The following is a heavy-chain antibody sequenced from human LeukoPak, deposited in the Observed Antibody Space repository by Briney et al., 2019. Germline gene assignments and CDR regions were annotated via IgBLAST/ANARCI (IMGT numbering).Heavy chain of an antibody. CDR2: ISFDGNNK. J-gene: IGHJ5*02. D-gene: IGHD6-19*01. V-gene: IGHV3-30*03. CDR1: GFTFKTYS. Sequence: GGSLRLSCTASGFTFKTYSMHWVRQAPGKGLEWVAVISFDGNNKYYADSVKGRVTISRDNSKNTLYLQMNSLRAEDTAVYYCATGSSGGDWFDPWGQGTLVTVSS. CDR3: ATGSSGGDWFDP.